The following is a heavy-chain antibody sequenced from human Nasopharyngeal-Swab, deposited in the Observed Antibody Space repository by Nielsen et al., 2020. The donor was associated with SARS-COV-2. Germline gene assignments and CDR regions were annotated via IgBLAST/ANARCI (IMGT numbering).Heavy chain of an antibody. CDR1: GLTFRNFG. CDR2: IWYDGSNQ. CDR3: VSDRLGYCSGGSCTNWYFDL. J-gene: IGHJ2*01. V-gene: IGHV3-33*01. Sequence: GRSLRLSCAASGLTFRNFGMHWVRQAPGKGLEWVADIWYDGSNQYYADSVKGRLTVSRDQSKNTLYLQMNSLKAEDTAVYFCVSDRLGYCSGGSCTNWYFDLWGRGTLLTVSS. D-gene: IGHD2-15*01.